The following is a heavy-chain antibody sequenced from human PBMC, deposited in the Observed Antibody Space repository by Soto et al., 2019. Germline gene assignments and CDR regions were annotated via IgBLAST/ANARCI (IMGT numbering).Heavy chain of an antibody. J-gene: IGHJ6*02. D-gene: IGHD2-2*01. CDR3: ARRYCSSTSCYGRGYYYYGMDV. V-gene: IGHV1-69*06. CDR2: IIPIFGTA. CDR1: GGTFSSYA. Sequence: QVQLVQSGAEVKKPGSSVKVSCKASGGTFSSYAISWVRQAPGQGLEWMGGIIPIFGTANYAQKFQGRVMITADKSSSTGYMVLSSLRSEDTDVYYCARRYCSSTSCYGRGYYYYGMDVWGQGTTVTVSS.